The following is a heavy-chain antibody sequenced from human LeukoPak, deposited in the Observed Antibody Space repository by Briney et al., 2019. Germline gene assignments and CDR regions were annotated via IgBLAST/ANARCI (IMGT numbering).Heavy chain of an antibody. CDR2: INPKSGVT. V-gene: IGHV1-2*02. D-gene: IGHD6-19*01. CDR3: ARRIAVAGSPVYYFDY. CDR1: AYTLSGYY. Sequence: ASVNVSCKPSAYTLSGYYMHWVRQAPGQGLEWMGWINPKSGVTNYAQKFQGRVTMTWDTSINTTFMELSRLRSDDTAVYYCARRIAVAGSPVYYFDYWGQGTLVTVSS. J-gene: IGHJ4*02.